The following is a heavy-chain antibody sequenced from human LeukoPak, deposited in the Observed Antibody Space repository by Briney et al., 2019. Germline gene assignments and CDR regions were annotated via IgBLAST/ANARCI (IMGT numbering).Heavy chain of an antibody. CDR1: GYTFTSYG. D-gene: IGHD3-22*01. CDR3: AREGGYYYGNYYYYGMDV. V-gene: IGHV1-18*01. J-gene: IGHJ6*02. CDR2: ISAYNGNT. Sequence: GASVKVSCKASGYTFTSYGISWVRQPPGQGLEWMGWISAYNGNTNYAQKLQGRVTMTTDTSTSTAYMELRSLRSDDTAVYYCAREGGYYYGNYYYYGMDVWGQGTTVTVSS.